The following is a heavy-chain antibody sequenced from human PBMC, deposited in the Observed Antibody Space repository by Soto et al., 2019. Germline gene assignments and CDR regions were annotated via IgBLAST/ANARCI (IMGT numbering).Heavy chain of an antibody. CDR2: ISYDGSHQ. D-gene: IGHD2-8*01. CDR1: GFTSSNYG. J-gene: IGHJ5*02. V-gene: IGHV3-30*18. CDR3: AKDPKCCTIGSHFLDNWFDP. Sequence: XGSLRLSCAASGFTSSNYGIHWVRQTPGKGLEWVAVISYDGSHQFYTDSVKGRFTISRDNSKNTLYLQMNSLKTEDTAMYYCAKDPKCCTIGSHFLDNWFDPWGQGTLVTVSS.